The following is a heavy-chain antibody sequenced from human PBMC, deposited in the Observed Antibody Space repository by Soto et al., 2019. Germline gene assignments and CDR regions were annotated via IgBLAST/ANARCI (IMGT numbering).Heavy chain of an antibody. V-gene: IGHV4-31*03. CDR1: GGSISSGGYY. Sequence: QVQLQESGPGLVDPSQTLSLTCTVSGGSISSGGYYWSWIRQLPGKALQWIGYIYHSGSNYYSSSLQSRVTMYVDQSKNQFYLRLSSVTAADTAVYYCARAVLRSWFDPWGQGTLVTVSS. CDR3: ARAVLRSWFDP. J-gene: IGHJ5*02. CDR2: IYHSGSN. D-gene: IGHD4-17*01.